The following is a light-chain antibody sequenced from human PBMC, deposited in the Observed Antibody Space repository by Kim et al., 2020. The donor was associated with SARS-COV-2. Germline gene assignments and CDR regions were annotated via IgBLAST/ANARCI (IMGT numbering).Light chain of an antibody. CDR2: EDN. Sequence: TVTLSRPRSSGTIASNYVQWDQQRPGSAPTTVIYEDNQSPSGVPDRFSGSIDSSSNSASLTISGLKTEDEADYYCQSYDSSNWVFGGGTQLTVL. J-gene: IGLJ3*02. CDR1: SGTIASNY. V-gene: IGLV6-57*03. CDR3: QSYDSSNWV.